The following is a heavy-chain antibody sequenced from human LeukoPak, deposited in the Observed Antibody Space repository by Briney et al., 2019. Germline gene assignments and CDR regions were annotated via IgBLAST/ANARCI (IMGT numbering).Heavy chain of an antibody. CDR3: VRGTSRENGYGGDDPY. V-gene: IGHV3-74*01. J-gene: IGHJ4*02. CDR1: GFTFSSYM. Sequence: GGSLTLSCAASGFTFSSYMMHWVRQAPGKGLVWVSRLNRGGDTTTYADSVKGRFTISRDNARNTLFLQMDSLRAEDTAVYYCVRGTSRENGYGGDDPYWGQGTLVIVSP. CDR2: LNRGGDTT. D-gene: IGHD2-21*02.